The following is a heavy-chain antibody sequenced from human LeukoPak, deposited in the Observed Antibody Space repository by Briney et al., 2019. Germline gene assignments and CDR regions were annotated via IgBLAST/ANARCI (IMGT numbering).Heavy chain of an antibody. Sequence: GGSLRLSCAASGFTVSSNYMSWVRQAPGKGLEWVSVIYSGGSTYYADSVKGRFTISRDNSKNTLYLQMNRLRAEDTAVYYCAKDPQWLVRGFDYWGQGTLVTVSS. J-gene: IGHJ4*02. CDR3: AKDPQWLVRGFDY. D-gene: IGHD6-19*01. V-gene: IGHV3-53*01. CDR2: IYSGGST. CDR1: GFTVSSNY.